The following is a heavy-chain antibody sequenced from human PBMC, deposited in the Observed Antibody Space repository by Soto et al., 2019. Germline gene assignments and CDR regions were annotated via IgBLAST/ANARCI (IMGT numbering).Heavy chain of an antibody. J-gene: IGHJ6*02. CDR3: ARDLVRGVIITKGYYYYYGMDV. V-gene: IGHV3-33*01. D-gene: IGHD3-10*01. Sequence: PGGSLRLSCAASGFTFTSSGMHWVRQAPGKGLEWVAVIWYDGSNKYYADSVKGRFTISRDNSKNTLYLQMNSLRAEDTAVYYCARDLVRGVIITKGYYYYYGMDVWGQGT. CDR2: IWYDGSNK. CDR1: GFTFTSSG.